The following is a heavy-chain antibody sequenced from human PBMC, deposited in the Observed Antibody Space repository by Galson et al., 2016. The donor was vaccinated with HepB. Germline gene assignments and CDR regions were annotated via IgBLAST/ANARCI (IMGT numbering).Heavy chain of an antibody. Sequence: SLRLSCAASGFTVSSNYMSWVRQAPGKGLEWVSVIYSGGTTYYAESVKGRFTISSDNSKNTVYLQMNSLRAEDTAVYYCARAPFYYDSSTTDSWGQGTLVTVSS. CDR1: GFTVSSNY. CDR2: IYSGGTT. J-gene: IGHJ4*02. D-gene: IGHD3-22*01. V-gene: IGHV3-53*01. CDR3: ARAPFYYDSSTTDS.